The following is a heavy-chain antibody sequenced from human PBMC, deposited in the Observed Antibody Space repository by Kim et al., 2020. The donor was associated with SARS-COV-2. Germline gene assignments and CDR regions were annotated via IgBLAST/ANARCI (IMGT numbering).Heavy chain of an antibody. V-gene: IGHV3-66*01. CDR3: ARDLSCYYLN. Sequence: GGSLRLSCAASGFNVSDNYMAWVRQAPGKGLEWISVFYIDGTTYYADSVKGRFIISRDISKNTVFLQMNTLRADDTAVYFCARDLSCYYLNWGQGTLVTVS. CDR2: FYIDGTT. CDR1: GFNVSDNY. D-gene: IGHD3-3*01. J-gene: IGHJ4*02.